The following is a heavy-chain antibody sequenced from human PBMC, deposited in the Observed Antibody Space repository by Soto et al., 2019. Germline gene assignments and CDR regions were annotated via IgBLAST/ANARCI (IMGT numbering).Heavy chain of an antibody. CDR2: IYYSGST. Sequence: QLQLQESGPGLVKPSETLSLTCTVSGGSISSSSYYWGWIRQPPGKGLEWIGSIYYSGSTYYNPSLKSRVTISVDTSKNQFSLKLSSVTAADTAVYYCTPHSFGELLNADYWFDPWGQGTLVTVSS. CDR1: GGSISSSSYY. D-gene: IGHD3-10*01. CDR3: TPHSFGELLNADYWFDP. V-gene: IGHV4-39*01. J-gene: IGHJ5*02.